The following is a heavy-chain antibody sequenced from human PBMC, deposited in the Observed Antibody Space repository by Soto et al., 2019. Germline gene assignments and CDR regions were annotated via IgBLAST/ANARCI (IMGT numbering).Heavy chain of an antibody. CDR2: IWYDGSNK. D-gene: IGHD3-22*01. Sequence: GGSLILSCAASGFTFSSYGMHWVRQAPGKGLEWVAVIWYDGSNKYYADSVKGRFTISRDNSKNTLYLQMNSLRAEDTAVYYCARSSGYYYRRLDYWGQGTLVTVSS. J-gene: IGHJ4*02. CDR3: ARSSGYYYRRLDY. V-gene: IGHV3-33*01. CDR1: GFTFSSYG.